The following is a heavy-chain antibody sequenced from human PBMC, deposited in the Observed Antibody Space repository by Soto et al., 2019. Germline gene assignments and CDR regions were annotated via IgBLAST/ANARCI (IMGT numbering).Heavy chain of an antibody. CDR3: TTQGFGGIHGLVDV. CDR2: INPNSGGT. D-gene: IGHD3-10*01. J-gene: IGHJ6*02. V-gene: IGHV1-2*04. CDR1: GYSFSFYG. Sequence: ASVKVSCKASGYSFSFYGINWVRQAPGQGLEWMGWINPNSGGTNYAQKFQGWVTMTRDTSISTAYMELSRLRSDDTAVYYCTTQGFGGIHGLVDVWGQGTTVTVSS.